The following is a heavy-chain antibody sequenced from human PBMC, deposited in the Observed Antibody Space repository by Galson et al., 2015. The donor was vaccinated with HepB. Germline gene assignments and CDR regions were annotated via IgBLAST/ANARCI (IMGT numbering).Heavy chain of an antibody. CDR2: ISYDGSNK. CDR3: AKEPRGGFEGVYYFDY. CDR1: GFAFSSYG. D-gene: IGHD3-16*01. J-gene: IGHJ4*02. Sequence: SLRLSCAASGFAFSSYGMHWVRQAPGKGLEWVAVISYDGSNKYYADSVKGRFTISRDNSKNTLYLQMNSLRAEDTAVYYCAKEPRGGFEGVYYFDYWGQGTPVTVSS. V-gene: IGHV3-30*18.